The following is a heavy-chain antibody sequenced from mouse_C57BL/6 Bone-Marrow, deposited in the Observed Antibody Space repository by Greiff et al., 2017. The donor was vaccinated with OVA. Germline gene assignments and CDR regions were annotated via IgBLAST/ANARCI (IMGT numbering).Heavy chain of an antibody. CDR2: ISSGGDYI. D-gene: IGHD1-1*01. J-gene: IGHJ3*01. CDR1: GFTFSSYA. Sequence: EVQLVESGEGLVKPGGSLKLSCAASGFTFSSYAMSWVRQTPEKRLEWVAYISSGGDYIYYADTVKGRFTISRDNARNTLYLQMSSLKSEDTAMYYCTRVRYYYGSSPSFAYWGQGTLVTVSA. CDR3: TRVRYYYGSSPSFAY. V-gene: IGHV5-9-1*02.